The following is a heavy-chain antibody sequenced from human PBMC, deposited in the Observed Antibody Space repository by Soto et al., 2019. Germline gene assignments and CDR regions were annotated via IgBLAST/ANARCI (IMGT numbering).Heavy chain of an antibody. V-gene: IGHV4-31*03. CDR2: IYYSGST. D-gene: IGHD3-10*01. CDR1: GGSNSGGGYY. Sequence: SETLALSFPVSGGSNSGGGYYWSCIRKHPWKGLEWMPYIYYSGSTYYDTSLKSRVTISVDTSKNQFSMKLSSVTAVDMAVYYSERGFLTKRSDNWFDPCGQGTLVTVCS. CDR3: ERGFLTKRSDNWFDP. J-gene: IGHJ5*02.